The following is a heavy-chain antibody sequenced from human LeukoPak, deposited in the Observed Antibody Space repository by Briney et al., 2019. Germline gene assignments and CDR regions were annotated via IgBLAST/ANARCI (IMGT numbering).Heavy chain of an antibody. CDR2: IYNTGST. CDR1: GYFVSSGYY. CDR3: ASRTTVSNALSFDY. J-gene: IGHJ4*02. D-gene: IGHD5/OR15-5a*01. V-gene: IGHV4-38-2*01. Sequence: SETLSLTCGVSGYFVSSGYYWGWFRQPPGKDLEWIGNIYNTGSTYYNPSLKSRVTISVDTSNNQCSLKLSSVTSADTAVYYCASRTTVSNALSFDYWGQGSLVIVSS.